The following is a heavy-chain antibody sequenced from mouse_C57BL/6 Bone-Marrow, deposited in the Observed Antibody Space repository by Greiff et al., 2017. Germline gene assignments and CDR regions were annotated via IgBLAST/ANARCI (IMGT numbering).Heavy chain of an antibody. D-gene: IGHD1-1*01. Sequence: DVKLVESGGGLVQPGGSLKLSCAASGFTFSDYYMYWVRQTPEKRLEWVAYISNGGGSTYYPDTVKGRFTISRDNAKNTLYLQMSRLKSEDTAMYYCARLYWSYFDYWGQGTTLTVSS. CDR2: ISNGGGST. J-gene: IGHJ2*01. V-gene: IGHV5-12*01. CDR1: GFTFSDYY. CDR3: ARLYWSYFDY.